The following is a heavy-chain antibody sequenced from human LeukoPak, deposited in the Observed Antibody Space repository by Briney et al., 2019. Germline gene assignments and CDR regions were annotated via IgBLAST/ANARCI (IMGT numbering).Heavy chain of an antibody. D-gene: IGHD2-15*01. CDR2: IHYSGST. V-gene: IGHV4-59*12. CDR1: GGSISSYY. J-gene: IGHJ6*03. Sequence: SETLSLTCTVSGGSISSYYWSWIRQPPGKGLEWIGSIHYSGSTYYNPSLQSRVTISIDTSKNQFSLKLRFVTAADTAVYYCARVRCSGGSCPYYYYYYYMDVWGKGTTVTASS. CDR3: ARVRCSGGSCPYYYYYYYMDV.